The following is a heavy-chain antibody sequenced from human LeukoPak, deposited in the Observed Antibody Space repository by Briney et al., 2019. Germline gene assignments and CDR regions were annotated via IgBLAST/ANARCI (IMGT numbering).Heavy chain of an antibody. Sequence: GGSLRLSCAASGFTFSSYAMHWVRQAPGKGLEWVAVISYDGSNKYYADSVKGRFTISGDNSKNTLYLQMNSLRAEDTAVYYCARGPGTQWLVSWFDPWGQGTLVTVSS. CDR1: GFTFSSYA. D-gene: IGHD6-19*01. J-gene: IGHJ5*02. CDR3: ARGPGTQWLVSWFDP. V-gene: IGHV3-30-3*01. CDR2: ISYDGSNK.